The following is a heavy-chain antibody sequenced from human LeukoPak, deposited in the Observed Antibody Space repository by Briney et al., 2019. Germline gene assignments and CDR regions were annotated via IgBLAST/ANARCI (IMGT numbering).Heavy chain of an antibody. CDR3: ARLGYYCSSTSCSEYFQH. V-gene: IGHV4-39*07. CDR1: GFTFSSYA. D-gene: IGHD2-2*01. Sequence: GSLRLSCAASGFTFSSYAMHWVRQPPGKGLEWIGSIYYSGSTYYNPSLKSRVTISVDTSKNQFSLKLSSVTAADTAVYYCARLGYYCSSTSCSEYFQHWGQGTLVTVSS. CDR2: IYYSGST. J-gene: IGHJ1*01.